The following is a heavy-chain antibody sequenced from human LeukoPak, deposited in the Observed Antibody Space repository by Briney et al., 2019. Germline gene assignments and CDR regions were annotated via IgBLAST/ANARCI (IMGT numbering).Heavy chain of an antibody. CDR2: IYTSGST. CDR3: AKVQWRSSRANAWFDD. CDR1: VGFLRSYY. V-gene: IGHV4-4*07. D-gene: IGHD5-24*01. J-gene: IGHJ4*02. Sequence: PSETLSLTCTVSVGFLRSYYWSWIRQPAGKGLEWIGRIYTSGSTNYIPSLMSRVTMSVDTSKNQFSLKLSSVTAADTAVYYCAKVQWRSSRANAWFDDWSQGTLVTVP.